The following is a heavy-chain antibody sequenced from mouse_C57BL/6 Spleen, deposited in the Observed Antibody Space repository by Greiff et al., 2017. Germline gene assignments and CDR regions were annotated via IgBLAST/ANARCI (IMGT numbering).Heavy chain of an antibody. V-gene: IGHV1-64*01. CDR1: GYTFTSYW. J-gene: IGHJ2*01. D-gene: IGHD1-1*01. Sequence: QVQLKESGAELVKPGASVKLSCKASGYTFTSYWMHWVKQRPGQGLEWIGMIHPNSGSTNYNEKFKSKATLTVDKSSSTAYMQLSSLTSEDSAVYYCARSRSSYDYWGQGTTLTVSS. CDR2: IHPNSGST. CDR3: ARSRSSYDY.